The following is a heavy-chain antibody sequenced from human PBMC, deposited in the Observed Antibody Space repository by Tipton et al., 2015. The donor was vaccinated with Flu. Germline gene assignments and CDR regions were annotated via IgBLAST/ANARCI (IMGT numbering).Heavy chain of an antibody. CDR1: GFTFSSYG. Sequence: SLRLSCAASGFTFSSYGMHWVRQAPGKGLEWVAVISYDGSNKYYADSVKGRFTISRDNSKNTLYLQMNSLRAEDTAVYYCAKGVVPAAIWAAGGMDVWGQGTTVTVSS. V-gene: IGHV3-30*18. CDR3: AKGVVPAAIWAAGGMDV. J-gene: IGHJ6*02. CDR2: ISYDGSNK. D-gene: IGHD2-2*02.